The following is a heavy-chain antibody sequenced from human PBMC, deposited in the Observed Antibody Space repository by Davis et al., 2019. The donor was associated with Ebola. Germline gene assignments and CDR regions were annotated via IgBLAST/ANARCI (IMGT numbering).Heavy chain of an antibody. CDR2: IYHSGST. J-gene: IGHJ4*02. V-gene: IGHV4-34*01. CDR1: GGSFSGYY. Sequence: SETLSLTCAVYGGSFSGYYWSWIRQPPGKGLEWIGEIYHSGSTNYNPSLKSRVTISVDKSKNQFSLKLSSVTAADTAVYYCARDSGWYSYYFDYWGQGTLVTVSS. CDR3: ARDSGWYSYYFDY. D-gene: IGHD6-19*01.